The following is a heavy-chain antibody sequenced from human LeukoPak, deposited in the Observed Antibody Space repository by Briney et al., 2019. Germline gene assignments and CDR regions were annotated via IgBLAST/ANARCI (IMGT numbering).Heavy chain of an antibody. V-gene: IGHV4-59*01. Sequence: KASETLSLTCTVSGGSISSYYWSWIRQPPGKGLEWIGYIYYSGSTNYNPSLKSRVTISVDTSKNQFSLKLSSVTAADTAVYYCARVRHGYSSSWPNYYYYYYMDVWGKGTTVTVSS. CDR2: IYYSGST. CDR1: GGSISSYY. CDR3: ARVRHGYSSSWPNYYYYYYMDV. J-gene: IGHJ6*03. D-gene: IGHD6-13*01.